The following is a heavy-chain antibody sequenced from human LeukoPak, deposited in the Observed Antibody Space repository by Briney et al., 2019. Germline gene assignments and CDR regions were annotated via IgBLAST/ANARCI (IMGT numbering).Heavy chain of an antibody. CDR3: ARDRGPETYYDILTGYPEYFQQ. CDR1: GFNFSSYS. CDR2: ISSRNNYI. V-gene: IGHV3-21*01. D-gene: IGHD3-9*01. Sequence: GGSLRLSCATSGFNFSSYSLNWVRQAPGKGLEWVSSISSRNNYIYYADSVKGRFTISRDNAKNSLYLQMSSLRAEDTAIYYCARDRGPETYYDILTGYPEYFQQWGQGTLVTVSS. J-gene: IGHJ1*01.